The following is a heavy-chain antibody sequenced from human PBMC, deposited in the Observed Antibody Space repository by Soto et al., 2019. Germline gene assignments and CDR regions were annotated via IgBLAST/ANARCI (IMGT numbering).Heavy chain of an antibody. CDR2: ISSSSSTAI. Sequence: PGGSLRLSCAASGFTFSSNSMNWVRQAPGKGLEWVSYISSSSSTAIYYADSVKGRFNISRDNAKNSLYIQMSSLRAEDTAVYYCATERDYYVHWGQGTLVTVSS. V-gene: IGHV3-48*02. CDR3: ATERDYYVH. J-gene: IGHJ4*02. CDR1: GFTFSSNS.